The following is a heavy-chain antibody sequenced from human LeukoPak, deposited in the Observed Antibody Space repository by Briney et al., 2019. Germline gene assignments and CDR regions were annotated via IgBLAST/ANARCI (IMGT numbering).Heavy chain of an antibody. V-gene: IGHV3-11*06. CDR1: GFTFSDYY. CDR2: ISSSSYT. D-gene: IGHD1-26*01. CDR3: ARGGSYAAFEI. Sequence: GGFLRLSCAASGFTFSDYYMSWIRQAPGKGLEWVSYISSSSYTNYADSVKGRFTISRENAKNSLYLQMKSLRAEDTAVYYCARGGSYAAFEIWGQGTMVTVSS. J-gene: IGHJ3*02.